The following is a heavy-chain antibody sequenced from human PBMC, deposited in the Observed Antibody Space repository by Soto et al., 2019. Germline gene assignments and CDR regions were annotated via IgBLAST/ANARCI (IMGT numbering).Heavy chain of an antibody. V-gene: IGHV3-30*18. CDR3: AKGPEYSSSPGGWFDP. CDR2: ISYDGSNK. CDR1: GFTFSSYG. D-gene: IGHD6-6*01. J-gene: IGHJ5*02. Sequence: LRLSCAASGFTFSSYGMHWVRQAPGRGLEWVAVISYDGSNKYYADSVKGRFTISRDNSKNTLYLQMNSLRAEDTAVYYCAKGPEYSSSPGGWFDPWGQGTLVTVSS.